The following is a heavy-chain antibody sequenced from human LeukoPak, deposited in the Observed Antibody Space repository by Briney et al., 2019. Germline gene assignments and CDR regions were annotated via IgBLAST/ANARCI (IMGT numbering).Heavy chain of an antibody. D-gene: IGHD6-19*01. CDR3: ARDAYSSGWYSDY. CDR2: INSGGST. V-gene: IGHV3-53*01. Sequence: VGSLRLSCAASGFTVSSNYMSWVRQAPGKGLEWVSVINSGGSTYYADSVKGRFTISRDNSKNTLYLQMNSLRAEDTAVYYCARDAYSSGWYSDYWGQGTLVTVSS. J-gene: IGHJ4*02. CDR1: GFTVSSNY.